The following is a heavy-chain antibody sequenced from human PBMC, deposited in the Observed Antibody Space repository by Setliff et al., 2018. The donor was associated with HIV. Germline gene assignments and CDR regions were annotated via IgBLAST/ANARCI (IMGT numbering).Heavy chain of an antibody. J-gene: IGHJ3*02. CDR2: INAGYGNT. D-gene: IGHD4-4*01. Sequence: ASVKVSCKASGYTFTSYAIHWVRQAPGQSLEWMGWINAGYGNTKYSQKFQGRVTITRDASASTAYVELSSLRSEDTAVYYCAKDGDYRNGDYDAFDIWGLGTMVTVSS. CDR3: AKDGDYRNGDYDAFDI. V-gene: IGHV1-3*01. CDR1: GYTFTSYA.